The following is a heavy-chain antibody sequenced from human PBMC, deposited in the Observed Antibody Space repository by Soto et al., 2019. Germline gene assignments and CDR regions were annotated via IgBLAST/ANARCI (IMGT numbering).Heavy chain of an antibody. V-gene: IGHV1-69*01. CDR1: GGTFSGYV. J-gene: IGHJ4*02. D-gene: IGHD3-16*01. Sequence: QLVQSGSEVKKPGSSVKVSCQASGGTFSGYVVTWVRQAPGQGLEWMGEFVPLFGTTNYAQRFSGRITITAEESTSTAYMELGALRSDYTAVYYCATHGLGVSSPPYFDNWGQGTLVTVSS. CDR3: ATHGLGVSSPPYFDN. CDR2: FVPLFGTT.